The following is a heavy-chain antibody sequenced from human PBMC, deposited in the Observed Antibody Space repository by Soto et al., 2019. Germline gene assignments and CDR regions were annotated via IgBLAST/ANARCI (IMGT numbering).Heavy chain of an antibody. D-gene: IGHD6-19*01. V-gene: IGHV3-30*03. J-gene: IGHJ4*02. CDR3: ARYSSGPTHY. CDR1: GFTLSSYG. Sequence: GGSLRLSCAASGFTLSSYGMHWVRQAPGKGLEWVAVISYDGSNKYYADSVKGRFTISRDNSKNSLYLQMNSLRAEDTAVYYCARYSSGPTHYWGQGTLVTVSS. CDR2: ISYDGSNK.